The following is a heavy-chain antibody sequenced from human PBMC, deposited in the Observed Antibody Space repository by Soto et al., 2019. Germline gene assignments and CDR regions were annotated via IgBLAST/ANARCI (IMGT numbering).Heavy chain of an antibody. D-gene: IGHD3-10*01. Sequence: SETLSLTCTVSGGSINSHYWSWIRQPAGKGLEWIGRIYSGGSTNYNPSLESRVTMSVDTSKNHTSLTLTPVAAAETDVYYCARGPGGFGDFSLDYWGQGTLVTVSS. J-gene: IGHJ4*02. V-gene: IGHV4-4*07. CDR3: ARGPGGFGDFSLDY. CDR2: IYSGGST. CDR1: GGSINSHY.